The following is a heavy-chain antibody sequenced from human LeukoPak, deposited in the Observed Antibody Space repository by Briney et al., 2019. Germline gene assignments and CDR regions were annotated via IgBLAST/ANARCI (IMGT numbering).Heavy chain of an antibody. V-gene: IGHV1-3*01. CDR3: ASEKVGATLSTGD. Sequence: ASVKVSCKASGYSFTSYSFHWVRQAPGQRPEWVGWINAGNGNTKYSRKLQGRVTITRDTSANTAYMEVSSLRSEDTAVYYCASEKVGATLSTGDWGQGTLVTVSS. CDR1: GYSFTSYS. D-gene: IGHD1-26*01. CDR2: INAGNGNT. J-gene: IGHJ4*02.